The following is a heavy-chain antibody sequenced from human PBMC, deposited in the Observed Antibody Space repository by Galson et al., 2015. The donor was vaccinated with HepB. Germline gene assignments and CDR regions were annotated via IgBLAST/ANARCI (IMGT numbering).Heavy chain of an antibody. CDR3: AMEGWYGVYFDY. J-gene: IGHJ4*02. CDR2: IYYSGST. CDR1: GGSISSSSYY. D-gene: IGHD6-19*01. V-gene: IGHV4-39*01. Sequence: ETLSLTCTVSGGSISSSSYYWGWIRQPPGNGLEWIGSIYYSGSTYYNPSLKSRVTISVDTSKNQFSLKLSSVTAADTAVYYCAMEGWYGVYFDYWGQGTLVTVSS.